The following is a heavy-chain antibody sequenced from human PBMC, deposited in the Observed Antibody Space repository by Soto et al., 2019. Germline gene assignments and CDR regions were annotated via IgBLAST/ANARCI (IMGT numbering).Heavy chain of an antibody. CDR2: ILYDGSNK. Sequence: QVQLEESGGVVVQPWRSLRLSCAASGFTFSGYGMHWFRQAPGKGLEWVAVILYDGSNKYYADSVKGRFTISRDNSKNTVYRQMNSLRGEDTAVYHCAKDVEEKVVATIGMDVWGQGTTVTVSS. V-gene: IGHV3-30*18. J-gene: IGHJ6*02. D-gene: IGHD2-15*01. CDR1: GFTFSGYG. CDR3: AKDVEEKVVATIGMDV.